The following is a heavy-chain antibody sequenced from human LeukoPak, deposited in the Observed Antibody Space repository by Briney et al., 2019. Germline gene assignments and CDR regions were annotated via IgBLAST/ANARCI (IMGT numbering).Heavy chain of an antibody. CDR2: ISGRSGST. CDR1: GFIFSNYA. CDR3: AKWGDYDVLTGYSVSDL. J-gene: IGHJ5*02. D-gene: IGHD3-9*01. V-gene: IGHV3-23*01. Sequence: GASLRLSCAASGFIFSNYAMYWVRQAPGKGLEWVSAISGRSGSTYYADSVKGRFTISRDSSKNTLYLQMNSLRADDTAVYYCAKWGDYDVLTGYSVSDLWGQGTLVTVSS.